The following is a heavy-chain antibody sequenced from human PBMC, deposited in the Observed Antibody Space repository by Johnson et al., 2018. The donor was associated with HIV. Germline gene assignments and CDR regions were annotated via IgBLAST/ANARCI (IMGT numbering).Heavy chain of an antibody. J-gene: IGHJ3*02. D-gene: IGHD1-26*01. CDR2: IKSKTDGGTT. Sequence: MQLVESGGGLVKPGGSLRLSCAASGFTFSNAWMSWVRQAPGKGLEWVGRIKSKTDGGTTDYAAPVNGRFTISRDDSKNTLYLQMNSLKTEDTAVYYCTTSVGATLRGAFDIWGQGTMVTVSS. CDR1: GFTFSNAW. V-gene: IGHV3-15*01. CDR3: TTSVGATLRGAFDI.